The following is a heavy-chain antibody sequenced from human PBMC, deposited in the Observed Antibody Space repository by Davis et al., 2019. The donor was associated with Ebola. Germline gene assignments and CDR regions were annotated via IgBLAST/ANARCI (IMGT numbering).Heavy chain of an antibody. V-gene: IGHV3-48*04. CDR2: ISSSSSTI. Sequence: GGSLRLSCAASGFTFSSYSMNWVRQAPGKGLEWVSYISSSSSTIYYADSVKGRFTISRDNAKNSLYLQMNSLRAEDTAVYYCARDSYYDSSGYFLGYWGQGTLVTVSS. CDR3: ARDSYYDSSGYFLGY. D-gene: IGHD3-22*01. J-gene: IGHJ4*02. CDR1: GFTFSSYS.